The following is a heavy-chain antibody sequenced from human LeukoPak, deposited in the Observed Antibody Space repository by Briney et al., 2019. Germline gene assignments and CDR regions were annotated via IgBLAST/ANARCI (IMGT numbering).Heavy chain of an antibody. J-gene: IGHJ3*02. CDR1: GYTFTSYW. Sequence: GESLKISCQGSGYTFTSYWIAWARQMPGEGLEWMGIIYPGDSDTRYSPSFQGQATISADKSISTAFLQWSSLKASDSAMYYCASLRSYSDAFDIWGQGTMVTVSS. D-gene: IGHD2-21*01. CDR2: IYPGDSDT. CDR3: ASLRSYSDAFDI. V-gene: IGHV5-51*01.